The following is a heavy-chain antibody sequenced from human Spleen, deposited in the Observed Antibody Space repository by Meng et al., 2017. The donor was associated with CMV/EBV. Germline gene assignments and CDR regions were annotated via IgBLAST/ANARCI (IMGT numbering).Heavy chain of an antibody. V-gene: IGHV1-69*04. CDR2: IIPILDIA. CDR1: GYTFKDYS. J-gene: IGHJ5*02. CDR3: ARGRTHSTGTSFDP. Sequence: SVKVSCKASGYTFKDYSVHWVRQAPGQGLEWIGRIIPILDIANYGQNFQGRVTITADKSTSTAYMELSSLRSEDTAVYFCARGRTHSTGTSFDPWGQGTLVTVSS. D-gene: IGHD1-7*01.